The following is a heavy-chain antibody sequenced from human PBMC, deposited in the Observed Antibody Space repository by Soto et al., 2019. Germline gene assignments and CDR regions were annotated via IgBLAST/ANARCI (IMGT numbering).Heavy chain of an antibody. V-gene: IGHV3-7*01. J-gene: IGHJ3*02. D-gene: IGHD3-22*01. CDR2: IKQDGSEE. CDR1: GFTFSSYW. Sequence: GGSLRLSCAASGFTFSSYWMSWVRQAPGKGLEWVANIKQDGSEEYYVDSVKGRFTISRDNAKNSLYLQMNSLRAEDTAVYYCARAPLGNYYDSSGHDAFDIWGRGTMVTVSS. CDR3: ARAPLGNYYDSSGHDAFDI.